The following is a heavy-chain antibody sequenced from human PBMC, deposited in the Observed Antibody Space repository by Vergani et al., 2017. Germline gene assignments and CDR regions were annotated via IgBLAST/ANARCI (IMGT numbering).Heavy chain of an antibody. Sequence: QVQLVQSGAEVKKPGSSVKVSCKASGGTFSSYAISWVRQAPGQGLEWMGGIIPIFGTANYEQKFQGKVTITADESTSTADMELSSLRTADTDVYDCARDRYYYDSSGYYYDDYWGQGSLVTVSS. V-gene: IGHV1-69*01. J-gene: IGHJ4*02. D-gene: IGHD3-22*01. CDR3: ARDRYYYDSSGYYYDDY. CDR2: IIPIFGTA. CDR1: GGTFSSYA.